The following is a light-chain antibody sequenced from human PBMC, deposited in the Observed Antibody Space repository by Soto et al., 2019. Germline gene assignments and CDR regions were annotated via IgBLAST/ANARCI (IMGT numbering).Light chain of an antibody. Sequence: HSVLTEPPSASVSPVQSVTISCTGTSSDFGGYDYVSWYQQHPGKAPKLMIYEVTIRPSGVSDRFSGSKSGNTASLTVSGLQAEDEADYYCSSYTGGNPSYVFGTGTKVTVL. J-gene: IGLJ1*01. CDR2: EVT. CDR3: SSYTGGNPSYV. V-gene: IGLV2-8*01. CDR1: SSDFGGYDY.